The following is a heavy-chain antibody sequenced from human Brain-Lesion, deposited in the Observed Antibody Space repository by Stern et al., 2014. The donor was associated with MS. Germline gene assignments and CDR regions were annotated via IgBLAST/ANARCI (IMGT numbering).Heavy chain of an antibody. J-gene: IGHJ6*02. CDR3: ARDQRGITIFGVVTDYYYLGMDV. Sequence: VQLVQSGAEGKKPGASVKVSCKTSGYIFTGHYIHWVRQAPGQGLEWMAWVNPNTGGTKYAQKFQGRVTMSRDTSISTAYVELSSLTSDDTAVYYCARDQRGITIFGVVTDYYYLGMDVWGQGTTVTVSS. CDR2: VNPNTGGT. D-gene: IGHD3-3*01. CDR1: GYIFTGHY. V-gene: IGHV1-2*02.